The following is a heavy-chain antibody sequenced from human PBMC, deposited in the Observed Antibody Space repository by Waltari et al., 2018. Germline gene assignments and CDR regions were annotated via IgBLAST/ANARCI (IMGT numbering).Heavy chain of an antibody. D-gene: IGHD2-15*01. CDR2: INHSGST. Sequence: QVQLQQWGAGLLKPSETLSLTCAVYGGSFRGYYWSWIRQPPGKGLEWIGEINHSGSTNYNPSLKSRVTISVDTSKNQFSLKLSSVTAADTAVYYCAEVVAATRGFWSAWYWFDPWGQGTLVTVSS. CDR3: AEVVAATRGFWSAWYWFDP. J-gene: IGHJ5*02. CDR1: GGSFRGYY. V-gene: IGHV4-34*01.